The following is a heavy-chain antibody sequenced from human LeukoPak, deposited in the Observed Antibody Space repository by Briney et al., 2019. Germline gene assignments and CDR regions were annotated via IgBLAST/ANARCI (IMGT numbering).Heavy chain of an antibody. J-gene: IGHJ4*02. V-gene: IGHV3-30*02. CDR1: GFTFSSYG. CDR3: ADLGVFDY. D-gene: IGHD3-10*01. CDR2: IRYDGSNK. Sequence: GGSLRLSCAASGFTFSSYGMHWVRQAPGKGLEWVAFIRYDGSNKYYADSVKGRFTTSRDNSMNTLYLQINSLRAEDTAVYYCADLGVFDYWGQGTLVTVSS.